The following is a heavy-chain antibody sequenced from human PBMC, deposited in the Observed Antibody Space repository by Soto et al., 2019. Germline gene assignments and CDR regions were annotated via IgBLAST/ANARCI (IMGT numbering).Heavy chain of an antibody. J-gene: IGHJ4*02. CDR1: GLSFSGSW. V-gene: IGHV3-74*01. D-gene: IGHD2-15*01. CDR3: VRGGRGTFDH. CDR2: INPDGSNT. Sequence: GGPLGLPWAASGLSFSGSWMHGARQVPGKGLMWVSRINPDGSNTGYADSVKGQFTISRDNAKNTVSLQMNSLRVEDTALYYCVRGGRGTFDHWGQGTPVTVSS.